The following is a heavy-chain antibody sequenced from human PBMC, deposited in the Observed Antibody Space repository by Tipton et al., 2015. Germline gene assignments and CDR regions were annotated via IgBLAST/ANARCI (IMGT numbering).Heavy chain of an antibody. CDR3: VKGDYNWGYGSGYFDY. D-gene: IGHD1-20*01. CDR2: ISASGVNT. J-gene: IGHJ4*02. Sequence: SLRLSCAASGFTFSSSAMSWVRQAPGKGLECVSGISASGVNTYYADSVKGRFTISRDNSKNTLYLQMNSLRAEDTAIYYCVKGDYNWGYGSGYFDYWGQGTLVIVSS. CDR1: GFTFSSSA. V-gene: IGHV3-23*01.